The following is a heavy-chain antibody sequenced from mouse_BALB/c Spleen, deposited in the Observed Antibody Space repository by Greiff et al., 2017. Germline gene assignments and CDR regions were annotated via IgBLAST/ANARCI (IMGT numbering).Heavy chain of an antibody. J-gene: IGHJ4*01. V-gene: IGHV5-17*02. CDR3: ARKDDYNYYAMDY. D-gene: IGHD2-4*01. CDR2: ISSGSSTI. Sequence: DVQLVESGGGLVQPGGSRKLSCAASGFTFSSFGMHWVRQAPEKGLEWVAYISSGSSTIYYADTVKGRFTISRDNPKNTLFLQMTSLRSEDTAMYYCARKDDYNYYAMDYWGQGTSVTVSS. CDR1: GFTFSSFG.